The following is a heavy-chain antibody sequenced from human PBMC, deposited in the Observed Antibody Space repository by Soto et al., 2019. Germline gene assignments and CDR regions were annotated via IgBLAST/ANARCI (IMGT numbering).Heavy chain of an antibody. CDR2: IIPIFGTA. Sequence: GASVKVSCKASGGTFSSYAISWVRQAPGQGLEWMGGIIPIFGTANYAQKFQGRVTITADKSTSTAYMELSSLRSEDTAVYYCARVDYGDYGIDDYYYYGMDVWGQGTTVTVSS. J-gene: IGHJ6*02. CDR1: GGTFSSYA. CDR3: ARVDYGDYGIDDYYYYGMDV. D-gene: IGHD4-17*01. V-gene: IGHV1-69*06.